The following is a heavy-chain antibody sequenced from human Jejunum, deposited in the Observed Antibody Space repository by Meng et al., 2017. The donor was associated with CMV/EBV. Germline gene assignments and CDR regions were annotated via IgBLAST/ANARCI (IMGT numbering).Heavy chain of an antibody. CDR3: ARLTSPGSWETRNWFDP. V-gene: IGHV1-69*02. J-gene: IGHJ5*02. D-gene: IGHD2-15*01. CDR1: GSFRCYS. Sequence: GSFRCYSLLWLRQAPGQGFEWMGRIIPILDITSYSQKFQGRLTITADTLASASYLELTDLTSNDTAVYFCARLTSPGSWETRNWFDPWGQGTLVTVSS. CDR2: IIPILDIT.